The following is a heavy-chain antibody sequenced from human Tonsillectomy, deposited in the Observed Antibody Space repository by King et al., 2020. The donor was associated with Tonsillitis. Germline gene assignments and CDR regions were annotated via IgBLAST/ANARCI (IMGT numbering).Heavy chain of an antibody. CDR3: AKGVTGARFGAVAHFDF. CDR1: GFTFNNYG. Sequence: QKQLVQSGGGVVQPGGSLRLSCAASGFTFNNYGMHWVRQAPGQGLEWVAFIRYDGRNTDYADSVKGRFTISRDNSKSTLYLQMNSLRAEDTAVYYCAKGVTGARFGAVAHFDFWGEGIVVTVLS. V-gene: IGHV3-30*02. D-gene: IGHD3-10*01. CDR2: IRYDGRNT. J-gene: IGHJ4*02.